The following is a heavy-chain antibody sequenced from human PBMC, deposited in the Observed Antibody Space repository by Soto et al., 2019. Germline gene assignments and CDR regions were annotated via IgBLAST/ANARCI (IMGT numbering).Heavy chain of an antibody. Sequence: GESLKISCAASGFTFSNAWMNWVRQAPGKGLEWVGRIKSKTDGGTTDYAAPVKGRFTISRDDSKNTLHLQMNSLKTEDTAVYYCTTDLTDILPWDVWGQGTTVTVSS. V-gene: IGHV3-15*07. CDR1: GFTFSNAW. D-gene: IGHD3-9*01. J-gene: IGHJ6*02. CDR3: TTDLTDILPWDV. CDR2: IKSKTDGGTT.